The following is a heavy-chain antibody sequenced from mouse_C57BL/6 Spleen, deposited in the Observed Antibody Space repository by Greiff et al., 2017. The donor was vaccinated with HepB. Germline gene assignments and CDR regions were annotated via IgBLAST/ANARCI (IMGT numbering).Heavy chain of an antibody. CDR3: ARRITTVVAHFDY. CDR2: INPSTGGT. D-gene: IGHD1-1*01. V-gene: IGHV1-42*01. CDR1: GYSFTGYY. Sequence: VQLQQSGPELVKPGASVKISCKASGYSFTGYYMNWVKQSPEKSLEWIGEINPSTGGTTYNQKFKAKATLTVDKSSSTAYMQLKSLTSEDSAVYYCARRITTVVAHFDYWGQGTTLTVSS. J-gene: IGHJ2*01.